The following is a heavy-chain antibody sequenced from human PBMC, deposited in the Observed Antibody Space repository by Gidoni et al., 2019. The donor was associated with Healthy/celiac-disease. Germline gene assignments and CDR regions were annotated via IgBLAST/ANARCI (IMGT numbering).Heavy chain of an antibody. CDR1: GGTFSSYA. D-gene: IGHD2-15*01. V-gene: IGHV1-69*01. CDR3: ASPASYIADNDYFDY. J-gene: IGHJ4*02. Sequence: QVQLVQSGAEVQKPGSSVKVSCKASGGTFSSYAISWVRQAPGQGLEWMGGIIPIFGTANYAQKFQGRVTSTADESTSTAYMELSSLRSEDTAVYYCASPASYIADNDYFDYWGQGTLVTVSS. CDR2: IIPIFGTA.